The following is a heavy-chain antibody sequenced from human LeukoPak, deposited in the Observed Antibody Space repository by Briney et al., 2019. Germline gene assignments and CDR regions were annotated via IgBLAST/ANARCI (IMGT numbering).Heavy chain of an antibody. J-gene: IGHJ4*02. D-gene: IGHD3-10*01. Sequence: SETLSLTCAVYGGSFSGYYWSWIRQPPGKGLEWIGEINHGGSTNYNPSLKSRVTISVDTSKNQFSLKLSSVTAADTAVYYCARGPRLWFGELSKYYFDYWGQGTLVTVSS. V-gene: IGHV4-34*01. CDR2: INHGGST. CDR1: GGSFSGYY. CDR3: ARGPRLWFGELSKYYFDY.